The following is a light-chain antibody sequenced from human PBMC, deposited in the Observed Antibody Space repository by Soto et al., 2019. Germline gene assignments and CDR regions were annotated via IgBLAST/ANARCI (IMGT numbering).Light chain of an antibody. CDR1: QSVSIK. J-gene: IGKJ5*01. V-gene: IGKV3-15*01. Sequence: EMVGRESSAQMSESSVEAATLSGRASQSVSIKLAWYQQKPGQAPRLLIYDTSTRATGIPARFSGSGSGTEFTLTSSRVSADDFALYYCQQDTNLTRMAIGRGTRLEI. CDR3: QQDTNLTRMA. CDR2: DTS.